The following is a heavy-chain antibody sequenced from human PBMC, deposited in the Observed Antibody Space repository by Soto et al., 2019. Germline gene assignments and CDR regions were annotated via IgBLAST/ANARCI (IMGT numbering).Heavy chain of an antibody. CDR3: ARDFWGEGYFDA. CDR1: GASINTYD. Sequence: PSETLSLTCFVSGASINTYDWTWIRQPAGKGLEWIGRISPSGSTVYSPSLQSRVTMSIDASKSQFSLKLTSVTAADTALYYCARDFWGEGYFDAWGLGTLVTVSS. CDR2: ISPSGST. V-gene: IGHV4-4*07. J-gene: IGHJ4*02. D-gene: IGHD7-27*01.